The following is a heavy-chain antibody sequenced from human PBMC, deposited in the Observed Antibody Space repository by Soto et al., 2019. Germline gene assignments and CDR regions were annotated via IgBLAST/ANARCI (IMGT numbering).Heavy chain of an antibody. D-gene: IGHD1-1*01. CDR2: IGGSDGLT. Sequence: GGSLRLSCAVSGIIFSGNAMSWVRQAPGKGLEWVSTIGGSDGLTYYTDSVKGRFTISRDDSRNTVYLQMSSLRADDTAMYYCARDKGTTWDSLSIGYWGQGILVTVSS. J-gene: IGHJ4*02. CDR3: ARDKGTTWDSLSIGY. CDR1: GIIFSGNA. V-gene: IGHV3-23*01.